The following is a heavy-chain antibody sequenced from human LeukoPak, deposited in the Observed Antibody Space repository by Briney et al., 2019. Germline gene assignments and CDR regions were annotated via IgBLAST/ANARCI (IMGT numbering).Heavy chain of an antibody. Sequence: GGSLRLSCTASGFTFGDYDMSWVRQAPGKGLEWVGFIRRKANGGTTEYAASVKGRFTISRDDSKSIAYLQMNSLKTEDTAVHYCTRPYSSGWYRLDYWGQGTLVTVSS. V-gene: IGHV3-49*04. J-gene: IGHJ4*02. CDR3: TRPYSSGWYRLDY. CDR2: IRRKANGGTT. CDR1: GFTFGDYD. D-gene: IGHD6-19*01.